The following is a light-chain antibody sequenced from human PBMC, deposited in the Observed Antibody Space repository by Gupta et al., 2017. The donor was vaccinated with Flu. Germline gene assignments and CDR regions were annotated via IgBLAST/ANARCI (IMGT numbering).Light chain of an antibody. CDR3: QYYDNSQSGLV. V-gene: IGLV1-40*01. CDR1: SSKIGAGFD. Sequence: QSVLTQPPSVSGAPGQRVTISCTVSSSKIGAGFDVHWYQQLPGAAPKPPIYGNDTRPSGVPERFAGSKAGTSAYLAITGLQAEDEADYYCQYYDNSQSGLVFGGGTKLTVL. CDR2: GND. J-gene: IGLJ3*02.